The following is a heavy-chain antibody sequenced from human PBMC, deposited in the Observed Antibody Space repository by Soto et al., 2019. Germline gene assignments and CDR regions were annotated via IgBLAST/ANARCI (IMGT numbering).Heavy chain of an antibody. D-gene: IGHD1-26*01. CDR1: GDSIGTYN. CDR3: VRQGIGALHGLVDV. J-gene: IGHJ6*02. CDR2: IYSNGGT. Sequence: QVQLQAWGPGLVKPSDTLSLTCTVSGDSIGTYNWGWIRQPPGKRLEWIGYIYSNGGTSYNPALKSRVTISTDTSPKQLPLRLSSVTAADTAVYYCVRQGIGALHGLVDVWGQGTTVTVSS. V-gene: IGHV4-59*08.